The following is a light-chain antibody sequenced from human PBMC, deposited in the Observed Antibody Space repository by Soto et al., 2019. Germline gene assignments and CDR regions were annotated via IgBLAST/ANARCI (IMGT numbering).Light chain of an antibody. V-gene: IGKV3-11*01. CDR1: QSVSSY. CDR3: VQRSTWPWT. Sequence: EIVLTQSPDTLSLSPGERATLSCRASQSVSSYLAWYQQKPGQALRLLIYDTFKRATGIPARFSGSGSGTDFTLTISSLEPEDFAVYFCVQRSTWPWTVGQGSNVEI. CDR2: DTF. J-gene: IGKJ1*01.